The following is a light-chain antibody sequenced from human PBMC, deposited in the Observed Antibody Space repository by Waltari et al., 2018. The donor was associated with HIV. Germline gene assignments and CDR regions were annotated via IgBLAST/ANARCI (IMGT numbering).Light chain of an antibody. J-gene: IGLJ1*01. CDR1: SSDIGYFDY. CDR2: EVD. Sequence: QSALTQPRSVSGSPGQSVTISCTGTSSDIGYFDYVSWYQQYPRKAPKVIIYEVDQRPSGVPDRFTGSKSGITASLTISGLQGEDEADYYCCSYAGAYTYVFGTGTKVTVL. CDR3: CSYAGAYTYV. V-gene: IGLV2-11*01.